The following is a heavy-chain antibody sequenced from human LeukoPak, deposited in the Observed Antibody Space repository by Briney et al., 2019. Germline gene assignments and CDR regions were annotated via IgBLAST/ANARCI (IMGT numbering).Heavy chain of an antibody. CDR2: ISSSGSTI. J-gene: IGHJ4*02. CDR1: GFTFSDYY. V-gene: IGHV3-11*01. Sequence: NPGGSLRLSCAASGFTFSDYYMSWIRQAPGKGLEWVSYISSSGSTIYYADSVKGRFTISRDNSKNTLYLQMNSLRAEDTAVYYCAKVPSSGWYYFDYWGQGTLVTVSS. D-gene: IGHD6-19*01. CDR3: AKVPSSGWYYFDY.